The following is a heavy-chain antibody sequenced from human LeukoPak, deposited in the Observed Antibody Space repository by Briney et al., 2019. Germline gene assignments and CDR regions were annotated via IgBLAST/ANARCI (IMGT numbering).Heavy chain of an antibody. CDR3: AWGGGHCSSTSCYAGNWFDP. Sequence: SVKVSCKASGGTFSSYAISWVRQAPGQGLEWMGGIIPIFGIANYAQKFQGRVTITADKSTSTAYMELSSLRSEDTAVYYCAWGGGHCSSTSCYAGNWFDPWGQGTLVTVSS. CDR1: GGTFSSYA. CDR2: IIPIFGIA. V-gene: IGHV1-69*17. J-gene: IGHJ5*02. D-gene: IGHD2-2*01.